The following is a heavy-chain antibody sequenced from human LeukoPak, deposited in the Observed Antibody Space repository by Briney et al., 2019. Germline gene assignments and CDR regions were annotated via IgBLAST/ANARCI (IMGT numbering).Heavy chain of an antibody. V-gene: IGHV3-15*01. D-gene: IGHD6-13*01. CDR1: GFTFSNAW. Sequence: GGSLRLSCAASGFTFSNAWMSWVRQAPGKGLEWVGRIKSKTDGGTTDYAAPVKGRFTISRDNSKNTLYLQMNSLRAEDTAVYYCAKVGEPRTLVWYSSSWSDAFDIWGQGTMVTVSS. CDR2: IKSKTDGGTT. CDR3: AKVGEPRTLVWYSSSWSDAFDI. J-gene: IGHJ3*02.